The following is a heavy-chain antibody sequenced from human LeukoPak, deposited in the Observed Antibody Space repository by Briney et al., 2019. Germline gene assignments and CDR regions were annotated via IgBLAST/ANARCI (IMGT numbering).Heavy chain of an antibody. CDR2: IYSGGST. J-gene: IGHJ4*02. D-gene: IGHD7-27*01. V-gene: IGHV3-66*01. CDR3: ARDAGDRGGFDY. Sequence: PGGSLRLSCAASGFTFSNAWMRWVRQAPGKGLEWVSVIYSGGSTYYADSVKGRFTISRDNSKNTLYLQMNSLRAEDTAVYYCARDAGDRGGFDYWGQGTLVTVSS. CDR1: GFTFSNAW.